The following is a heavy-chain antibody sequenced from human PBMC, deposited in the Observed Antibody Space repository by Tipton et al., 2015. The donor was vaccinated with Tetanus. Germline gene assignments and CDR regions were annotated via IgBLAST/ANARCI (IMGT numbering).Heavy chain of an antibody. J-gene: IGHJ6*02. V-gene: IGHV4-4*07. CDR3: ARDGQPGYHLGMDV. CDR2: VYITGST. Sequence: LRLSCTVSGASISSYYWSWIRQPAGKGLEWIGRVYITGSTYMNTPLKSRLALSEDTSKNEFSLRLRSVTAADTAVYYCARDGQPGYHLGMDVWGPGTTVAVSS. D-gene: IGHD5-12*01. CDR1: GASISSYY.